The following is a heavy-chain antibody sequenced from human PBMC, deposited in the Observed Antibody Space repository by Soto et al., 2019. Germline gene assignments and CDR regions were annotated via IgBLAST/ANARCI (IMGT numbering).Heavy chain of an antibody. D-gene: IGHD2-21*02. CDR2: ISYDGSQT. V-gene: IGHV3-30*18. Sequence: QVQLVESGGGVVQPGRSLRLSCAASTFTFSNFGIHWVRQAPGKGLEWVAVISYDGSQTYYVDSVKGRFSISRDNSKNTVYLQMSRLRAEDTAVYHCAKEGTAISGDWTFDVWGQGTVVSVSS. CDR1: TFTFSNFG. CDR3: AKEGTAISGDWTFDV. J-gene: IGHJ3*01.